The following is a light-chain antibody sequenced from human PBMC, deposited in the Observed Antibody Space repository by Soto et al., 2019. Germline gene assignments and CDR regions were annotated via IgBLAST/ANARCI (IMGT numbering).Light chain of an antibody. CDR3: QYYNHWWT. CDR2: GAS. J-gene: IGKJ1*01. Sequence: EIVMTQSPATLSVSPGERATLSCRASQSFSTNLAWYQQKPGQAPRLLIYGASSRATGIPARFSGSRSGTEFTLTISSLQSEDFAVYYCQYYNHWWTFGQGTKVHIK. V-gene: IGKV3-15*01. CDR1: QSFSTN.